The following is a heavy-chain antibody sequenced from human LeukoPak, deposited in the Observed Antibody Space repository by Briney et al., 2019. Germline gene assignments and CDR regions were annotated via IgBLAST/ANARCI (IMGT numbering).Heavy chain of an antibody. CDR2: ISSSSSYI. CDR1: GFTFSSYS. Sequence: GGSLRLSCAASGFTFSSYSMNWVRQAPGKGLEWVSSISSSSSYIYYADSVKGRFTISRDNAKNSLYLQMNSLRAEDTAVYYCVRDRYSSSSFEYFQHWGQGTLVTVSS. CDR3: VRDRYSSSSFEYFQH. D-gene: IGHD6-6*01. V-gene: IGHV3-21*01. J-gene: IGHJ1*01.